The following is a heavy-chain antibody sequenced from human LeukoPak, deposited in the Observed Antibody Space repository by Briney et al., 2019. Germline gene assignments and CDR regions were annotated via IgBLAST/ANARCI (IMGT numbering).Heavy chain of an antibody. V-gene: IGHV3-23*01. CDR1: GFTLSSYA. D-gene: IGHD3-10*01. CDR3: AKDLTEYYYGSGSYLLDY. CDR2: ISGSGGST. J-gene: IGHJ4*02. Sequence: GGSLRLSCAASGFTLSSYAMSWVRQAPGKGLEWVSAISGSGGSTYYADSVKGRFTISRDNSKNTLYLQMNSLRAEDTAVYYCAKDLTEYYYGSGSYLLDYWGQGTLVTVSS.